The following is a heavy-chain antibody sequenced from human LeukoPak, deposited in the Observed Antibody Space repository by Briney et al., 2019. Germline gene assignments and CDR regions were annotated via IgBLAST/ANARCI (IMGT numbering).Heavy chain of an antibody. CDR3: ARSDPVKAYDI. V-gene: IGHV3-53*01. CDR2: IYSGGST. J-gene: IGHJ3*02. Sequence: VGSLRLSCAASGFTVSSNYMSWVRQDPGKGLEWVSVIYSGGSTYYADSVKGRFTISRDNSKNTLYLQMNSLRAEDTAVYYCARSDPVKAYDIWGQGTMVTVSS. CDR1: GFTVSSNY.